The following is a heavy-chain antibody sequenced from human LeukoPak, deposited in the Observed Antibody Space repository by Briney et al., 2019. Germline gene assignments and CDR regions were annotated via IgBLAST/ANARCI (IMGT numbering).Heavy chain of an antibody. D-gene: IGHD3-22*01. J-gene: IGHJ4*02. CDR3: ARGREDYYDSSGFDY. CDR1: GGSISSGSYY. V-gene: IGHV4-61*02. CDR2: IYTSGST. Sequence: PLETLSLTCTVSGGSISSGSYYWSWLRQPAGKGLEWIGRIYTSGSTNYNPSLTSRVTISVAPSKNQFSLKLSSVTAADTAVYYCARGREDYYDSSGFDYWGQGTLVTVSS.